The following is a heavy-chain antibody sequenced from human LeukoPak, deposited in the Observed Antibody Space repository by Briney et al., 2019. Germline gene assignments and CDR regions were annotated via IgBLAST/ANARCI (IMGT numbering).Heavy chain of an antibody. J-gene: IGHJ3*01. CDR2: IIPIFTST. V-gene: IGHV1-69*13. D-gene: IGHD3-10*01. CDR1: GDTFNNFA. Sequence: SVKVSYKVSGDTFNNFAFSWVRQAPGQGLEWMGHIIPIFTSTNYGQKFQGRITVTADDSTTTAYMELSGLRSDDTAVYFCARDHFPSGSHYNFVFDVWGQGTTVTVSS. CDR3: ARDHFPSGSHYNFVFDV.